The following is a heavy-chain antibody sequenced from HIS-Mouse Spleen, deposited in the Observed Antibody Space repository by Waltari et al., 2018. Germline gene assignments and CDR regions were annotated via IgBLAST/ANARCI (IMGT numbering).Heavy chain of an antibody. CDR1: TSYD. J-gene: IGHJ5*02. D-gene: IGHD5-18*01. V-gene: IGHV1-8*01. CDR2: MNPNSGNT. Sequence: TSYDINWVRQATGQGLEWMGWMNPNSGNTGYAQKFQGRVTMTRNTSISTAYMELSSLRSEDTAVYYCARIGSHRRGYSYGYWFDPWGQGTLVTVSS. CDR3: ARIGSHRRGYSYGYWFDP.